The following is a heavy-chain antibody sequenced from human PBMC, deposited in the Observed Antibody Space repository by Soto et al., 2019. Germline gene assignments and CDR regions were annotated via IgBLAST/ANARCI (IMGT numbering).Heavy chain of an antibody. J-gene: IGHJ4*02. CDR3: ASVKQWLAAYYFDQ. V-gene: IGHV1-3*01. CDR1: GYTFTSYA. Sequence: ASMKVSCKASGYTFTSYAMHWVRQAPGQRLEWMGWINAGNGNTKYSQKFQGRVTITRDTSASTAYMELSSLRSEDTAVYYCASVKQWLAAYYFDQWGKGTLVTVYS. CDR2: INAGNGNT. D-gene: IGHD6-19*01.